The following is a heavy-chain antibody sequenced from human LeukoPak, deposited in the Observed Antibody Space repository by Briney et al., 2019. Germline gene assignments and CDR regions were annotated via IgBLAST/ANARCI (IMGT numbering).Heavy chain of an antibody. CDR3: ASIAAAGYRFDY. CDR2: IYHSGST. Sequence: PSETLSLTCAVSGYSISSGYYWGWIRQPPGKVLEWIGSIYHSGSTYYNPSLKSRVTISVDTSKNQFSLKLSSVTAADTAVYYCASIAAAGYRFDYWGQGTLVTVSS. D-gene: IGHD6-13*01. V-gene: IGHV4-38-2*01. J-gene: IGHJ4*02. CDR1: GYSISSGYY.